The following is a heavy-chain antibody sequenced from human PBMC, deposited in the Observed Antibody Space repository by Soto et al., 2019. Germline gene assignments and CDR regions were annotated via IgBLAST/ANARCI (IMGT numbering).Heavy chain of an antibody. D-gene: IGHD6-6*01. V-gene: IGHV3-74*01. Sequence: GGSLSLSCAASGFTFRSYWMQWVRQAPGKGLVWVSWINSDGSSTSYADSVKGRFTISRDNAKNTLYLQMNSLRAEDTAVYYCASGGSSLNFDSWGQGT. CDR1: GFTFRSYW. J-gene: IGHJ4*02. CDR3: ASGGSSLNFDS. CDR2: INSDGSST.